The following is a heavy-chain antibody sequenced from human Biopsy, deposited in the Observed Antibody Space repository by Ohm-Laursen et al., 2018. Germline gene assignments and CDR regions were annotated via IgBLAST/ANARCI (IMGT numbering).Heavy chain of an antibody. CDR3: ARDYDTSGYYYVS. CDR2: IFYRGST. J-gene: IGHJ5*02. V-gene: IGHV4-39*01. D-gene: IGHD3-22*01. CDR1: GGSISNNNYY. Sequence: GTLSLTCTISGGSISNNNYYWGWIRQPPGKGLAWIGSIFYRGSTHYTPSLKSRVNISVDTSKNQFSLKLNSVTAADTAVYYCARDYDTSGYYYVSWGQGTLVTVSS.